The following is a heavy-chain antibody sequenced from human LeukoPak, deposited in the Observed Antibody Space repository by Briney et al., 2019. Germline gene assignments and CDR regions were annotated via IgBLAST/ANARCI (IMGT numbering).Heavy chain of an antibody. D-gene: IGHD2-21*02. CDR3: ATLELAYCGGDCYTNFDY. V-gene: IGHV3-53*01. CDR2: IYSGGST. CDR1: GFTVSSNY. Sequence: GGSLRLSCAASGFTVSSNYMSWVRQAPGKGLEWVSVIYSGGSTYYADSVKGRFTISRDNSKNTLYLQMNSLRAEDTAVYYCATLELAYCGGDCYTNFDYWGQGTLVTVSS. J-gene: IGHJ4*02.